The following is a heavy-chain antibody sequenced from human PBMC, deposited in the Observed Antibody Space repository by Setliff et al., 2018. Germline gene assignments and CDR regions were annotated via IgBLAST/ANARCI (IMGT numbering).Heavy chain of an antibody. D-gene: IGHD6-19*01. V-gene: IGHV3-7*03. Sequence: GASLKISCVASGLIFSNNWMSWVRQAPGKGLEWVTNINKDGSERNSVDSVKGRFTISRDNAKNSVYLQMNSLRADDTAVYYCVPQGPGYGNGWWTNWFDPWGQGTLVTVSS. CDR1: GLIFSNNW. J-gene: IGHJ5*02. CDR2: INKDGSER. CDR3: VPQGPGYGNGWWTNWFDP.